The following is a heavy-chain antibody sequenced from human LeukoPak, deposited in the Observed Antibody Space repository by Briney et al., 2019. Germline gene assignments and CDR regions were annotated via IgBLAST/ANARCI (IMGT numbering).Heavy chain of an antibody. Sequence: SETLSLTCTVSGGSISNYYWNWIRQPPGKGLEWIGYIYYSGTTNYNPSLKSRVSMSVDTSKNQFSLKLSSVTAADTAVYYCAAVKTYYYDTSGYYFPLNAFDIWGQGTMVTVSS. J-gene: IGHJ3*02. CDR1: GGSISNYY. CDR2: IYYSGTT. V-gene: IGHV4-59*01. D-gene: IGHD3-22*01. CDR3: AAVKTYYYDTSGYYFPLNAFDI.